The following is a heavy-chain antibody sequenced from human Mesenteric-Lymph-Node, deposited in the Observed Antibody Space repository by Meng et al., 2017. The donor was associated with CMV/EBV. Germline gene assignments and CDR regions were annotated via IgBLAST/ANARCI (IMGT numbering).Heavy chain of an antibody. D-gene: IGHD5-18*01. V-gene: IGHV4-39*01. Sequence: QLQLQESGPGLVQPSETLSRTCTVSGRSISSSSYYWGWIRQPPGKGLEWIGYIYYSGCTYYYNPSLMTRVTISVETSKNQFSLKLSSVTAADTAVYYCARHSALLVTNFDSWGQGTLVTVSS. CDR3: ARHSALLVTNFDS. CDR1: GRSISSSSYY. J-gene: IGHJ4*02. CDR2: IYYSGCTY.